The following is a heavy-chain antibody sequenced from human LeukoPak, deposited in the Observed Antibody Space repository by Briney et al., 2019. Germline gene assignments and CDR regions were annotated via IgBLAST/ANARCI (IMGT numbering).Heavy chain of an antibody. CDR1: GGTFSSYA. J-gene: IGHJ4*02. CDR2: IIPIFGTA. V-gene: IGHV1-69*05. Sequence: GASVKVSCKASGGTFSSYAISWVRQAPGQGLEWMGRIIPIFGTANYAQKFQGRVTITTDESTSTAYMELSSLRSEDTAVYYCARERYPTYYYDSSGYYGRYFDYWGQGTLVTVYS. D-gene: IGHD3-22*01. CDR3: ARERYPTYYYDSSGYYGRYFDY.